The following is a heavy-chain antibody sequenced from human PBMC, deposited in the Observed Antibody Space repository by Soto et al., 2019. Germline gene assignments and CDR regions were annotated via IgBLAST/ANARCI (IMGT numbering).Heavy chain of an antibody. CDR1: GASISSTRYY. CDR2: IYYSGYA. J-gene: IGHJ3*02. V-gene: IGHV4-39*01. CDR3: ARPTSTDLRDPFDI. Sequence: QVQLQESGPGLVKPSETLSLTCTVSGASISSTRYYWGWIRQPPGQVLEWIGSIYYSGYAYYNPSLKSRVTISVDTSRDQFSLNLRSMTAADTAVYYCARPTSTDLRDPFDIWGQGIMVTVSS. D-gene: IGHD4-17*01.